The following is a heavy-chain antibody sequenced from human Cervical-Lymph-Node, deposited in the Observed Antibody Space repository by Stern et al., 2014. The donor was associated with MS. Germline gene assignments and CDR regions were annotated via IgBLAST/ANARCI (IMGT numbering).Heavy chain of an antibody. V-gene: IGHV3-33*01. CDR2: IGYDGSNK. Sequence: IQLLESGGGVVQPGRSLRLACAASGFTFSSYGMHWVRQAPGNGLEWGAVIGYDGSNKYYADSVKGRFTISRDNSKNTLYLQMNSLRAEDTAVYYCARDRGGKGPVDYWGQGTLVTVSS. D-gene: IGHD3-10*01. CDR1: GFTFSSYG. J-gene: IGHJ4*02. CDR3: ARDRGGKGPVDY.